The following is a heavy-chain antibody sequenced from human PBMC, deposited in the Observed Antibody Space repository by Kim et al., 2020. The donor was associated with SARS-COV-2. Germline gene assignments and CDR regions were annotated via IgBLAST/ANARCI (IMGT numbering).Heavy chain of an antibody. CDR3: ARQRLPDY. V-gene: IGHV3-23*01. D-gene: IGHD6-25*01. Sequence: GGSLRLSCAASGFTLSSYDMTWVRQAPGKGLEWVSFITRSGDNTNYADSGQGRFTTSRDNSKNTLFLQMNSLRADDTAVYYCARQRLPDYWGQGTLVTVSS. J-gene: IGHJ4*02. CDR2: ITRSGDNT. CDR1: GFTLSSYD.